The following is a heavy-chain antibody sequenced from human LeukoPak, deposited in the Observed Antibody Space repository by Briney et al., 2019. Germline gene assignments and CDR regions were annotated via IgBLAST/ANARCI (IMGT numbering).Heavy chain of an antibody. CDR3: ARLSTSDRPYYYYGMDV. V-gene: IGHV4-61*02. Sequence: SETLSLTCTVSGGSISSGSYYWSWIRQPAGKGLEWIGRIYTSGSTNYHPSLKGRVTISVDTSKNQFSLKLSSVTAADTAVYYCARLSTSDRPYYYYGMDVWGQGTTVTVSS. CDR1: GGSISSGSYY. D-gene: IGHD2-2*01. J-gene: IGHJ6*02. CDR2: IYTSGST.